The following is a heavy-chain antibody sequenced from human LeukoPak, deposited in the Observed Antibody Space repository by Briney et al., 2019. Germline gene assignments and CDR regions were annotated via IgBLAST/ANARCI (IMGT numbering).Heavy chain of an antibody. CDR3: ARGASDYDFWSGTSDV. CDR2: IYYSGST. D-gene: IGHD3-3*01. CDR1: GGSISSYY. J-gene: IGHJ6*04. Sequence: KPSETLSLTCTVSGGSISSYYWSWIRQPPGKGLEWIGYIYYSGSTNYNPSLKSRVTISVDTSKNQFSLKLSSVTAADTAVYYCARGASDYDFWSGTSDVWGKGTTVTVSS. V-gene: IGHV4-59*01.